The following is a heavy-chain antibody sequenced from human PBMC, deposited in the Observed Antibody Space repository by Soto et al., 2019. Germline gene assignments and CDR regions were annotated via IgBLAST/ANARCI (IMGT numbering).Heavy chain of an antibody. CDR2: IYYSGST. CDR3: ARDQGGGSGYYIDYYYGMDV. CDR1: GGSISSYY. V-gene: IGHV4-59*01. D-gene: IGHD3-3*01. J-gene: IGHJ6*02. Sequence: SETLSLTCTVSGGSISSYYWSWIRQPPGKGLEWIGYIYYSGSTNYNPSLKSRVTISVDTSKNQFSLKLSSVTAADTAVYYCARDQGGGSGYYIDYYYGMDVWGQGTTVTVSS.